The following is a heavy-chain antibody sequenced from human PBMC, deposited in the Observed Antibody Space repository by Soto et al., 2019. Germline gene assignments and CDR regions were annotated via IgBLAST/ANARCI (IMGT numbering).Heavy chain of an antibody. D-gene: IGHD4-17*01. CDR1: GSSFTGHY. V-gene: IGHV1-2*02. CDR3: ARGGTDGDYTGVDH. CDR2: INPKSGGT. Sequence: QVQLVQSGAEVQKPGASVKVSCKPLGSSFTGHYMIWVRQAPGQGLEWVGWINPKSGGTSYAQKFQGRVAMTRDTSIGAAYMELSDLRSGDTAVYYCARGGTDGDYTGVDHWGQGTLVTVSS. J-gene: IGHJ4*02.